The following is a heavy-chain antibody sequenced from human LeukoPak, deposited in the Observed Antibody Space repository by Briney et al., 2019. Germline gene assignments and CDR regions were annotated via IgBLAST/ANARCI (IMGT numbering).Heavy chain of an antibody. CDR3: ATIGDSSNY. CDR1: GYTFTNYD. Sequence: ASVKVSCKASGYTFTNYDINWVRQATGQGLEWMGWMNPNSGNTGYAQRFQGRVTMTRDTSISTAYMELSSLRSEDTAVYYCATIGDSSNYWGQGTLVTVSS. V-gene: IGHV1-8*01. J-gene: IGHJ4*02. D-gene: IGHD3-10*01. CDR2: MNPNSGNT.